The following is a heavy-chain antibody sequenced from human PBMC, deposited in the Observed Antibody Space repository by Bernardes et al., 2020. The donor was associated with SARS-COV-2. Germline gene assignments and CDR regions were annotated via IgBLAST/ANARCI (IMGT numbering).Heavy chain of an antibody. J-gene: IGHJ4*02. CDR3: ARDKGYRSSSFDY. CDR2: IYSSGSA. D-gene: IGHD6-6*01. Sequence: ETLSLTCTVSGGSITDSNYYWGWIRQSPGKGLEWIGSIYSSGSAYYNPSLQSRVTESVDTSKNQFSLRLSFATAADTAVYYCARDKGYRSSSFDYWGQGTLVTVSS. V-gene: IGHV4-39*07. CDR1: GGSITDSNYY.